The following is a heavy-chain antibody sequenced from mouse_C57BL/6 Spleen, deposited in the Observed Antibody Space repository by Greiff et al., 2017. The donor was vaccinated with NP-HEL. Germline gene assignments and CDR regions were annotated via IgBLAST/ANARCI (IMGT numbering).Heavy chain of an antibody. J-gene: IGHJ4*01. CDR3: ARHGLYGYDEAYPCAMDY. CDR1: GYTFTEYT. D-gene: IGHD2-2*01. V-gene: IGHV1-62-2*01. CDR2: FYPGSGSI. Sequence: VQLQQSGAELVKPGASVKLSCKASGYTFTEYTIHWVKQRSGQGLEWIGWFYPGSGSIKYNEKVKDKATLTADKSSSTVYMELSRLTSEDSAVYFCARHGLYGYDEAYPCAMDYWGQGTSVTVSS.